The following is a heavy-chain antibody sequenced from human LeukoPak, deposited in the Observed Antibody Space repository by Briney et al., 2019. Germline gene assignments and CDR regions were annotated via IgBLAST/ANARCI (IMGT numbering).Heavy chain of an antibody. CDR2: INPNSGGT. CDR1: GYTFTGYY. D-gene: IGHD3-10*01. Sequence: GASVKVSCKASGYTFTGYYMHWVRQAPGQGLEWMGWINPNSGGTNYAQKFQGRVTMTRDTSISTAYMELSRLRSEDTAVYYCARDGDYYGSGNFDYWGQGTLVTVSS. J-gene: IGHJ4*02. CDR3: ARDGDYYGSGNFDY. V-gene: IGHV1-2*02.